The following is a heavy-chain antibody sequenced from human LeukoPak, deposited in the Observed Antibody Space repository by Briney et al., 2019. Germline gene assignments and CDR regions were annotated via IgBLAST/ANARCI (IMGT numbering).Heavy chain of an antibody. CDR1: GFTFSSYG. J-gene: IGHJ6*04. V-gene: IGHV3-48*01. Sequence: GGSLRLSCAASGFTFSSYGMSWVRQAPGKGLEWVSYISSSSSTIYYADSVKGRFTISRDNAKNSLYLQLNSLRAEDTAVYYCAELGITMIGGVWGKGTTVTISS. D-gene: IGHD3-22*01. CDR2: ISSSSSTI. CDR3: AELGITMIGGV.